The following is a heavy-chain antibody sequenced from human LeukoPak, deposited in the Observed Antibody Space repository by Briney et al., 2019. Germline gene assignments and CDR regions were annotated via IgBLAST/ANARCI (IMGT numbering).Heavy chain of an antibody. V-gene: IGHV3-48*01. J-gene: IGHJ4*02. Sequence: GGSLRLSCAASGFTFSSYSMNWVRQAPGKGLEWVSYISSSSSTIYYADSVKGRFTISRDNAKNSLYLQMNSLRAEDTAVYYCARLYANFDYWGQGTLVTVSS. D-gene: IGHD2-2*02. CDR1: GFTFSSYS. CDR2: ISSSSSTI. CDR3: ARLYANFDY.